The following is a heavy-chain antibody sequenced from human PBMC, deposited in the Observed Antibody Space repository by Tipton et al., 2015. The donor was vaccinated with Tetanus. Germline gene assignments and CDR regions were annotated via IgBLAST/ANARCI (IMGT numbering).Heavy chain of an antibody. Sequence: GLVKPSETLSLICGVYGGSFSGYYWSWIRQPPGKGLEWIGEINHSGSTNYNPSLKSRVTISVDTSKNQFSLKLSSVAAADTAVYYCARGRRIQLWNDAFDIWGQGTMVTVSS. CDR1: GGSFSGYY. V-gene: IGHV4-34*01. D-gene: IGHD5-18*01. CDR3: ARGRRIQLWNDAFDI. CDR2: INHSGST. J-gene: IGHJ3*02.